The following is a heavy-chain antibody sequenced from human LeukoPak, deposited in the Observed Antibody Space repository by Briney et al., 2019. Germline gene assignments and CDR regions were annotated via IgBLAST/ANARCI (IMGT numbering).Heavy chain of an antibody. Sequence: GGSLRLSCAASGFTFSSYSMNWVRQAPGKGLEWVSSISSSSSYIYYADSVKGRFTISRDNAKNSLYLQMNSLRAEDTAVYYCARAVDSSSWDNDAFDIWGQGTMVTVSS. CDR1: GFTFSSYS. J-gene: IGHJ3*02. V-gene: IGHV3-21*01. CDR3: ARAVDSSSWDNDAFDI. CDR2: ISSSSSYI. D-gene: IGHD6-13*01.